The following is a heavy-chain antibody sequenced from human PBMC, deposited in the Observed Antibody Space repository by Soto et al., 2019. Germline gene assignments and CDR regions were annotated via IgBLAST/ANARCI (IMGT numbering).Heavy chain of an antibody. J-gene: IGHJ5*02. Sequence: KLSETLSLTCTVSGDSLSGYYWSWIRQIPGKGLEWIGYFYSSGSPHHNPSLKSRVTMSEDRSKNQFYLKLSSVTAADTAIYYCARSSSIYGSGRYNWFDPWGQGTLVTVSS. CDR2: FYSSGSP. V-gene: IGHV4-59*01. D-gene: IGHD3-10*01. CDR1: GDSLSGYY. CDR3: ARSSSIYGSGRYNWFDP.